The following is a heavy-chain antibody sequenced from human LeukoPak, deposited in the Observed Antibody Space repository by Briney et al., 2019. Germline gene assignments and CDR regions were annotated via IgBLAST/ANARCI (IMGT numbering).Heavy chain of an antibody. J-gene: IGHJ4*02. CDR2: ISGSGVST. V-gene: IGHV3-23*01. CDR1: GFTFSSYA. D-gene: IGHD1-1*01. Sequence: GGSLRLSCAASGFTFSSYAMSWVRQAPRKGLEWVSTISGSGVSTYYADSVKGRFTISRDNSKNTLYLQMNSLRAEDTAVYYCAKRSDNWNDYYFDYWGPGTLVTVSS. CDR3: AKRSDNWNDYYFDY.